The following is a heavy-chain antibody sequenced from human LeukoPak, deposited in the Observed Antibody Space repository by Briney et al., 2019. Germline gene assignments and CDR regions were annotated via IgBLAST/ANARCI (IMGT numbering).Heavy chain of an antibody. CDR3: AKDHPPYQLLYRELDY. D-gene: IGHD2-2*02. CDR1: GFTFSSYG. Sequence: GGSLRLSCAASGFTFSSYGMHWVRQAPGKGLEWVAFIRYDGSNKYYADSVKGRFTISRDNSKNTLYLQMNSRRAEDTAVYYCAKDHPPYQLLYRELDYWGQGTLVTVSS. CDR2: IRYDGSNK. J-gene: IGHJ4*02. V-gene: IGHV3-30*02.